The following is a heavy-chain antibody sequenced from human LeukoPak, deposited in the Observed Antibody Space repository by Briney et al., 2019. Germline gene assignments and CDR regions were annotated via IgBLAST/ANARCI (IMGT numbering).Heavy chain of an antibody. CDR2: IYTSGTT. D-gene: IGHD6-6*01. Sequence: WIGRIYTSGTTNYNPSLKSRVTMSVDTSKNQFTLNLTSVTAADTAVYYCAREGTTRPLDYWGQGTLVTVSS. CDR3: AREGTTRPLDY. J-gene: IGHJ4*02. V-gene: IGHV4-4*07.